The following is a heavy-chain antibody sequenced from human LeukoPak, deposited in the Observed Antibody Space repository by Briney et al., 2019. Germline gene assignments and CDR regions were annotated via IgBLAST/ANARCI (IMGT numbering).Heavy chain of an antibody. J-gene: IGHJ4*02. D-gene: IGHD3-10*01. CDR2: IYYSGST. Sequence: PSETLSLTCTVSGGSISSYYWSWIRQPPGKGLEWIGYIYYSGSTNYNPSLKSRVTISVDTSKNQFSLKMSSVTAADTAVYYCARVRGSGSYYLALDYWGQGTLVTVSS. V-gene: IGHV4-59*01. CDR3: ARVRGSGSYYLALDY. CDR1: GGSISSYY.